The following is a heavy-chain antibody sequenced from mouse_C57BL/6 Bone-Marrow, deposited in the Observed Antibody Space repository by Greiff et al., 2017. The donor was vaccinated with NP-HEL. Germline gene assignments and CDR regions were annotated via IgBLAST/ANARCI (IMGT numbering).Heavy chain of an antibody. V-gene: IGHV1-76*01. D-gene: IGHD1-1*02. CDR1: GYTFTDYY. CDR2: IYPGSGNT. CDR3: ARVGGPYYFDY. J-gene: IGHJ2*01. Sequence: QVQLQQSGAELVRPGASVKLSCKASGYTFTDYYINWVKQRPGQGLEWIARIYPGSGNTYYNEKFKGKATLTAEKSSSTAYMQLSSLTSEDSAVYFCARVGGPYYFDYWGQGTTLTVSS.